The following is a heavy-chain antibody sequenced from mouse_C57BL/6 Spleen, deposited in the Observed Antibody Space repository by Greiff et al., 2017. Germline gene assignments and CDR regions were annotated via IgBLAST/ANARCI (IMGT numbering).Heavy chain of an antibody. D-gene: IGHD2-4*01. CDR1: GYTFTDYY. Sequence: EVQLQQSGPELVKPGASVKISCKASGYTFTDYYMNWVKQSHGKSLEWIGDINPNNGGTSYNQKFKGKATVTVDKSSSTAYMELRRLTSEDSAVYYCAPIYYDYHWYVDVWGTGTTVTVSS. CDR3: APIYYDYHWYVDV. CDR2: INPNNGGT. J-gene: IGHJ1*03. V-gene: IGHV1-26*01.